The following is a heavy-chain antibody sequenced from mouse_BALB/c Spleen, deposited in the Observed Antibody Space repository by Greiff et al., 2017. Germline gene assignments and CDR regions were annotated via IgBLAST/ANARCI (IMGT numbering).Heavy chain of an antibody. CDR2: ISSGSSTI. D-gene: IGHD1-1*01. Sequence: EVQLVESGGGLVKPGGSLKLSCAASGFTFSSFGMHWVRQAPEKGLEWVAYISSGSSTIYYADTVKGRFTISRDNPKNTLFLQMTSLRSEDTAMCYCARCPYYYGSSHWYFDVWGAGTTVTVSS. V-gene: IGHV5-17*02. J-gene: IGHJ1*01. CDR3: ARCPYYYGSSHWYFDV. CDR1: GFTFSSFG.